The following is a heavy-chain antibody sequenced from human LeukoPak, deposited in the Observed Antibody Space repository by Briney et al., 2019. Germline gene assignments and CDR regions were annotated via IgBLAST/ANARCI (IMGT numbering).Heavy chain of an antibody. CDR2: ISSSRTTI. V-gene: IGHV3-48*04. J-gene: IGHJ4*02. Sequence: GGSLKLSCAASGFTFSNFDIHWVRQAPGKGLEWVSYISSSRTTIYYADSVKGRFTISRDNAKNSLYLQMNSLRAEDTAVFYCARETDSTLFDYWGQGTLVTVSS. D-gene: IGHD2-2*01. CDR3: ARETDSTLFDY. CDR1: GFTFSNFD.